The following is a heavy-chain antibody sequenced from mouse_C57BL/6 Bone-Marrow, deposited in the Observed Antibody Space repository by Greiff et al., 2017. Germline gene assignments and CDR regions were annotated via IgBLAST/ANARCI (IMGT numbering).Heavy chain of an antibody. CDR2: IYPGGGYT. CDR1: GYTFTNYW. J-gene: IGHJ2*01. V-gene: IGHV1-63*01. CDR3: ATYYGNSYFDY. D-gene: IGHD2-10*01. Sequence: QVQLKESGAELVRPGTSVKMSCKASGYTFTNYWIGWAKQRPGHGLEWIGDIYPGGGYTNYNEKFKGKATLTADKSSSTAYMQCSSLTSEDSAIYYCATYYGNSYFDYWGQGTTLTVSS.